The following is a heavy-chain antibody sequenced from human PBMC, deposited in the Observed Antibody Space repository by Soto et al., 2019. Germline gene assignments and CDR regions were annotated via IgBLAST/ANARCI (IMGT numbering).Heavy chain of an antibody. CDR2: ISYDGSNK. CDR1: GFTFSSYG. CDR3: ARQSYYYYYMDV. J-gene: IGHJ6*03. Sequence: SGGSLRLSCAASGFTFSSYGMHWVRQAPGKGLEWVAVISYDGSNKYYADSVKGRFTISRDNSKNTLYLQMNSLRAEDTAVYYCARQSYYYYYMDVWGQGTTVTVSS. V-gene: IGHV3-30*03.